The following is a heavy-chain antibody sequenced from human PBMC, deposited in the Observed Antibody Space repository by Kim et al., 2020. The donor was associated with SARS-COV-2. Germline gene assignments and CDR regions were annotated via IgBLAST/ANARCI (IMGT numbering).Heavy chain of an antibody. D-gene: IGHD5-12*01. CDR1: GYTFTSYG. CDR3: ARDSYIVSRTGPTLHYGMDV. Sequence: ASVKVSCKASGYTFTSYGISWVRQAPGQGLEWMGWITSYNGNTNYAQKFQGRVTMTTDTSTSTVYMEVRSLRSDDTAVYYCARDSYIVSRTGPTLHYGMDVWGQGNTVTVSS. J-gene: IGHJ6*02. CDR2: ITSYNGNT. V-gene: IGHV1-18*01.